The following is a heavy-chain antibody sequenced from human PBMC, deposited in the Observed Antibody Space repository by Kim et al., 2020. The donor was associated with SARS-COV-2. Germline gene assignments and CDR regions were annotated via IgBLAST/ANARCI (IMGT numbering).Heavy chain of an antibody. CDR1: GDSVSSNSAA. CDR2: TYYRSKWYN. J-gene: IGHJ4*02. Sequence: SQTLSLTCAISGDSVSSNSAAWNWIRQSPSRGLEWLGRTYYRSKWYNDYAVSVKSRITINPDTSKNQFSLQLNSVTPEDTAVYYCARSPEEYSSGWYHLFDYWGQGTLVTVSS. D-gene: IGHD6-19*01. CDR3: ARSPEEYSSGWYHLFDY. V-gene: IGHV6-1*01.